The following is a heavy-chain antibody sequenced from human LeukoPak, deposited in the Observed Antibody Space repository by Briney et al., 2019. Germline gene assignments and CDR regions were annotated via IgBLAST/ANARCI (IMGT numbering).Heavy chain of an antibody. J-gene: IGHJ4*02. Sequence: PGGSLRLSCAASGFTVSNSYMSWVRQAPGKGLEWVSVIYSGGSTYYADFVKGRFTISRDNSKNSLFLQMTSLRAEDTALYYCVYGDFVRTVNYFDYWGQGTLVTVSS. CDR2: IYSGGST. CDR1: GFTVSNSY. D-gene: IGHD4-17*01. CDR3: VYGDFVRTVNYFDY. V-gene: IGHV3-66*01.